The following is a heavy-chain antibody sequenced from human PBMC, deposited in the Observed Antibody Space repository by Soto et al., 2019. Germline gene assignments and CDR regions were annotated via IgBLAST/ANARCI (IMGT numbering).Heavy chain of an antibody. V-gene: IGHV3-15*07. Sequence: PGGSLRLSCAASGFNFSNAWMNWVRQAPGKGLEWVGRIKSKADGGTTDYAAPVKGRFAISRDDSKNTLYLQMNSLKTEDTAVYYCTTQYYYGSSGYPVDFWGQGTLVTVSS. CDR2: IKSKADGGTT. CDR3: TTQYYYGSSGYPVDF. J-gene: IGHJ4*02. CDR1: GFNFSNAW. D-gene: IGHD3-22*01.